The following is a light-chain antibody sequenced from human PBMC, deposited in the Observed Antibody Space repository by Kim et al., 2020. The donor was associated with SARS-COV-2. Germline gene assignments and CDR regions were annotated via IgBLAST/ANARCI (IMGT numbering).Light chain of an antibody. CDR2: NNN. CDR3: QSYDSNLSAWV. J-gene: IGLJ3*02. Sequence: QRVTIPCTGTTSNIGAGYDVHWYQQLPGTAPKVLIYNNNNRPSGVPDRFSGSKSGTSASLAITGLQAEDEADYYCQSYDSNLSAWVFGGGTQLTVL. CDR1: TSNIGAGYD. V-gene: IGLV1-40*01.